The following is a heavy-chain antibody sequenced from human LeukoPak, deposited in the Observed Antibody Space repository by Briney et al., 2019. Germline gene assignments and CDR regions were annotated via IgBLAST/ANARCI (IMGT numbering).Heavy chain of an antibody. CDR2: IIPIFGTA. CDR1: GGTFSSYA. J-gene: IGHJ5*02. Sequence: GASVKVSCKASGGTFSSYAISWVRQAPGQGLEWMGGIIPIFGTANYAQKFQGRVTITADESTSTAYMELSSLRSEDTAVYYCAKYTGYSSSWYGTNWFDPWGQGTLVTVSS. D-gene: IGHD6-13*01. V-gene: IGHV1-69*13. CDR3: AKYTGYSSSWYGTNWFDP.